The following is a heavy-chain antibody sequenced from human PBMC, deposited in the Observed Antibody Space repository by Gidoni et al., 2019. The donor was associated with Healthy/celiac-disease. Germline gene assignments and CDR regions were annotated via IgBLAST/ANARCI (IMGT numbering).Heavy chain of an antibody. CDR1: GFTFSNAW. CDR2: IKNKTDGGTT. CDR3: TTDPDVIAAAAVDY. Sequence: EVQLVESGGGLVKPGGSLRLSCAASGFTFSNAWMNWVRQAPGKGLEWVGRIKNKTDGGTTDYAAPVKGRFTISRDDSKNTLYLQMNSLKTEDTAVYYCTTDPDVIAAAAVDYWGQGTLVTVSS. J-gene: IGHJ4*02. D-gene: IGHD6-13*01. V-gene: IGHV3-15*07.